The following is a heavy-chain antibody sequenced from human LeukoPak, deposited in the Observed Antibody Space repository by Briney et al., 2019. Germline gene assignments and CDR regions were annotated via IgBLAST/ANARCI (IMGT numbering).Heavy chain of an antibody. J-gene: IGHJ4*02. CDR1: GFTFRDYW. Sequence: GGSLRLSCAASGFTFRDYWMHWVRQAPEKGLMWVSHIDSDATSTYYTDSVKGRFTISRDNAKNTVYLQMNSLRAEDTAIYYCARESQNGLGSYSYWGQGTLVTVSS. CDR2: IDSDATST. D-gene: IGHD3-10*01. CDR3: ARESQNGLGSYSY. V-gene: IGHV3-74*01.